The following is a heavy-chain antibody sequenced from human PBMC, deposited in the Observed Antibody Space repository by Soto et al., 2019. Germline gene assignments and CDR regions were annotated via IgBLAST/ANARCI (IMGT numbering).Heavy chain of an antibody. J-gene: IGHJ3*02. V-gene: IGHV3-23*01. CDR2: IRSSGNRT. CDR1: GFTFSSYA. D-gene: IGHD3-3*01. Sequence: SLRLSCAASGFTFSSYAMNWVRQAPGKGLEWVSGIRSSGNRTDYADSAKGRFTISRDNSKHTLYLQMNSLRAEDTAIYYCARFGSGSDAFDIWGQGTMVTVSS. CDR3: ARFGSGSDAFDI.